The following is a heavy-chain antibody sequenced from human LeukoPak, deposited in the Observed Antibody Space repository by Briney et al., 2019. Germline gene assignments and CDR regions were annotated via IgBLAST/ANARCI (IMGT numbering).Heavy chain of an antibody. D-gene: IGHD3-16*02. CDR3: ARSDSYVWGSYRYCHFDY. Sequence: SETLSLTCTVSGGSISSSSYSWGWIRQPPGKGLEWIGSIYYSGSTYYNPSLKSRVTISADTSKNQFSLKLSSVTAADTAVYYCARSDSYVWGSYRYCHFDYWGQGTLVTVSS. CDR2: IYYSGST. J-gene: IGHJ4*02. V-gene: IGHV4-39*01. CDR1: GGSISSSSYS.